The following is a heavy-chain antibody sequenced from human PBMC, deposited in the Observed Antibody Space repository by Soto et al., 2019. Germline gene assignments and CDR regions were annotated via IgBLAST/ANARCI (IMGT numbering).Heavy chain of an antibody. CDR3: ARRGWNRQGDAFDI. V-gene: IGHV1-69*13. D-gene: IGHD1-1*01. CDR2: IIPIFGTA. Sequence: SVKVSCKASGGTFSSYAISWVRQAPGQGLEWMGGIIPIFGTANYAQKFQGRVTITADESTSTAYMELSSLRSEDTAVYYCARRGWNRQGDAFDIWGQGTMVTVSS. J-gene: IGHJ3*02. CDR1: GGTFSSYA.